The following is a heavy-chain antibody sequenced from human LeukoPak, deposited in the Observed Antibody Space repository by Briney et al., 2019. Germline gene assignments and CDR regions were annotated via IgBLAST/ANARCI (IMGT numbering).Heavy chain of an antibody. V-gene: IGHV1-69*04. J-gene: IGHJ6*02. D-gene: IGHD6-6*01. CDR2: IIPILGIA. CDR3: ARERIAARPAAYYYYGMDV. Sequence: GASVKVSCKASGVTFSSYAISWVRQAPGQGLEWMGRIIPILGIANYAQKFQGRVTITADKSTSTAYIELSSLRSEDTAVYYCARERIAARPAAYYYYGMDVWGQGTAVTVSS. CDR1: GVTFSSYA.